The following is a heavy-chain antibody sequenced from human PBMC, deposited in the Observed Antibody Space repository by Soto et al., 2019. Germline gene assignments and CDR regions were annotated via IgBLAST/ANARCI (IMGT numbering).Heavy chain of an antibody. CDR3: ARGPYYDFWSGYYTGKRVGMDV. CDR1: GYTFTRSG. Sequence: ASVKVSCKASGYTFTRSGISWVRQAPGQGPEWMGWISSYNGDTNYAQTFQGRVTMTTDTSTSTAYMELRSLRSEDTAVYYCARGPYYDFWSGYYTGKRVGMDVWGQGTTVTVSS. D-gene: IGHD3-3*01. V-gene: IGHV1-18*01. CDR2: ISSYNGDT. J-gene: IGHJ6*02.